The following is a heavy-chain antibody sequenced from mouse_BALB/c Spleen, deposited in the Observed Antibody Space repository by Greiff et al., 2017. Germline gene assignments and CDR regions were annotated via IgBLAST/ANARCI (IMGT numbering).Heavy chain of an antibody. CDR1: GYTFTSYY. V-gene: IGHV1S81*02. J-gene: IGHJ3*01. Sequence: VQLQQSGAELVKPGASVKLSCKASGYTFTSYYMYWVKQRPGQGLEWIGEINPSNGGTNFNEKFKSKATLTVDKSSSTAYMQLSSLTSEDSAVYYCTRSYYGNDAWFAYWGQGTLVTVSA. CDR2: INPSNGGT. CDR3: TRSYYGNDAWFAY. D-gene: IGHD2-9*01.